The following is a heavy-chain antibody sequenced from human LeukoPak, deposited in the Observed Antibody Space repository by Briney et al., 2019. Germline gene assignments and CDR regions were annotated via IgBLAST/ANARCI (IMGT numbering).Heavy chain of an antibody. CDR1: GFTFTNYA. J-gene: IGHJ4*02. CDR3: AKDASTPNNFSFFAY. Sequence: GGSLRLSCAASGFTFTNYAMTWVRQAPGKGLEWISGISKSGDITFYADSVKGRFTISRDTSKSAVYLQMNNLRAEDTAIYYCAKDASTPNNFSFFAYWGQGALATVSS. CDR2: ISKSGDIT. D-gene: IGHD1-1*01. V-gene: IGHV3-23*01.